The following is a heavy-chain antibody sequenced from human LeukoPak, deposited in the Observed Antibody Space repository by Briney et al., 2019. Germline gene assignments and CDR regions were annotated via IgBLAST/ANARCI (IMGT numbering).Heavy chain of an antibody. CDR1: GLTVSSYA. CDR2: IIGSAVNT. V-gene: IGHV3-23*01. D-gene: IGHD3-10*01. J-gene: IGHJ4*02. CDR3: AKYTSGTSYRGLDQ. Sequence: PGGSLRLSCGASGLTVSSYAMSWVRQAPGKGLEWVSTIIGSAVNTYYADSVKGRFTISRDDSKNTVYLQMNSLRAKDTAVYSCAKYTSGTSYRGLDQWGQGTLVTVSS.